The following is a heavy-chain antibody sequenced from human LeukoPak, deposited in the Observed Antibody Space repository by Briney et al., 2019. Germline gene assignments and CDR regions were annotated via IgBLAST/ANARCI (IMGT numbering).Heavy chain of an antibody. J-gene: IGHJ3*02. CDR3: AKGRVAKYSSSQPYHDAFDI. Sequence: GGSLRLSCAASGFTFDDYAMHWVRQAPGKGLEWVSGISWNSGSIGYADSVKGRFTISRDNAKNSLYLQMNSLRAEDMALYYCAKGRVAKYSSSQPYHDAFDIWGQGTMVTVPS. V-gene: IGHV3-9*03. D-gene: IGHD6-6*01. CDR1: GFTFDDYA. CDR2: ISWNSGSI.